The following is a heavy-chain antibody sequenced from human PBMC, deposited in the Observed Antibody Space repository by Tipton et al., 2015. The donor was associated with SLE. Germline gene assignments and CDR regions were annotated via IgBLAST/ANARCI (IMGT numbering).Heavy chain of an antibody. CDR3: AKMAGGLNGYGDLGIDYFDN. CDR1: GFTFRLYW. CDR2: IKDDGSET. V-gene: IGHV3-7*03. Sequence: EASGFTFRLYWMTWVRQAPGKGLEWVANIKDDGSETKYVDSVKGRFTISRDNAKKSLYLQMNSLRVEDTAVYYCAKMAGGLNGYGDLGIDYFDNWGQGTLVTVSS. D-gene: IGHD4-17*01. J-gene: IGHJ4*02.